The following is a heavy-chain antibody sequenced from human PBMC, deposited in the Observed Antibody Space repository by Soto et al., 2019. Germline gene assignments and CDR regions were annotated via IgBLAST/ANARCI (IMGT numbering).Heavy chain of an antibody. CDR2: ILPTLNLA. V-gene: IGHV1-69*08. Sequence: QVQLEQSGAAVKKPGSSVNVSCKTSGGTFHSHTITWVRQSPGQGLEWMGRILPTLNLATYAQQVQGRLTSTTDTSTTSVHMLRSSLTTKDAAVYCCATDDGDYDAAKEIYYWGQGSLVTVSS. J-gene: IGHJ4*02. D-gene: IGHD4-17*01. CDR3: ATDDGDYDAAKEIYY. CDR1: GGTFHSHT.